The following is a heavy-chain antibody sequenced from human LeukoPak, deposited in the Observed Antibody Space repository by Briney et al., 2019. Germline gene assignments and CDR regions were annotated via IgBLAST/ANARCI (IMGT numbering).Heavy chain of an antibody. CDR1: GFTVSNNY. D-gene: IGHD2-21*01. Sequence: GGSLRLSCAASGFTVSNNYMSWIRQAPGKGLEWVSVIYSDDSTYYADSVKGRFTISRDNSKNTLYLQMNSLRAEDTAVYYCARDRSELCSDYWGQGTLVTVSS. CDR3: ARDRSELCSDY. CDR2: IYSDDST. J-gene: IGHJ4*02. V-gene: IGHV3-66*01.